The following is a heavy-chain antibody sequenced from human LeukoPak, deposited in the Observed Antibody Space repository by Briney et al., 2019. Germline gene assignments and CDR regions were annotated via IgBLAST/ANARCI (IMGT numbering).Heavy chain of an antibody. D-gene: IGHD2-2*01. CDR1: GGSISSYY. J-gene: IGHJ6*02. CDR2: IYYSGST. V-gene: IGHV4-59*01. CDR3: AGTTTLGYCSSTSCYVYYYYGMDV. Sequence: SETLSLTCTVPGGSISSYYWSWIRQPPGKGLEWIGYIYYSGSTNYNPSLKSRVTISVDTSKNQFSLKLSSVTAADTAVYYCAGTTTLGYCSSTSCYVYYYYGMDVWGQGTTVTVSS.